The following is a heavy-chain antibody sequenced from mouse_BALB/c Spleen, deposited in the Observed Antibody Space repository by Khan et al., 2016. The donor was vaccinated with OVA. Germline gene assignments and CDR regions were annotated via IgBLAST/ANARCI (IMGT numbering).Heavy chain of an antibody. CDR3: ARVNYGSRDYFDY. J-gene: IGHJ2*01. V-gene: IGHV1-9*01. D-gene: IGHD1-1*01. CDR2: ILPGSGSR. CDR1: GYTFSSYW. Sequence: VQLVETGAELMKPGASVKISCKATGYTFSSYWLEWVKQRPGHGLEWIGEILPGSGSRNYNEKFKGKATFTADISSKPTYMQLSSLTSEDSAVYYCARVNYGSRDYFDYWGQGTTLTVSS.